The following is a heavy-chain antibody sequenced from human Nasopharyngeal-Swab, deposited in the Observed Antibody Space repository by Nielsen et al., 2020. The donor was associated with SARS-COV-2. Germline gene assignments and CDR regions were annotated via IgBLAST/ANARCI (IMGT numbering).Heavy chain of an antibody. V-gene: IGHV4-39*01. CDR2: IYYSGST. Sequence: SETLPLTCTVSGGSISSSSYYWGWIRQPPGKGLEWIGSIYYSGSTYYNPSLKSRVTISVDTSKNQFSLKLSSVTAADTAVYYCAKQYYYDSSGYDPRSYYFDYWGQGTLVTVSS. CDR3: AKQYYYDSSGYDPRSYYFDY. D-gene: IGHD3-22*01. CDR1: GGSISSSSYY. J-gene: IGHJ4*02.